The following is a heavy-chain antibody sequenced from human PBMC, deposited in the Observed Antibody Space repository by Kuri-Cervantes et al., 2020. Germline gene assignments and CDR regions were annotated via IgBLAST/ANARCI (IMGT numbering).Heavy chain of an antibody. CDR1: GFTFSNAW. V-gene: IGHV4-38-2*01. Sequence: GSLRLSCAASGFTFSNAWMSWVRQAPGKGLEWIGSIYYSGSTYYNPSLKSRVTISVDTSKNQFSLKLSSVTAADTAVYYCARGRDVWFGELLTLFDYWGQGTLVTVSS. D-gene: IGHD3-10*01. J-gene: IGHJ4*02. CDR3: ARGRDVWFGELLTLFDY. CDR2: IYYSGST.